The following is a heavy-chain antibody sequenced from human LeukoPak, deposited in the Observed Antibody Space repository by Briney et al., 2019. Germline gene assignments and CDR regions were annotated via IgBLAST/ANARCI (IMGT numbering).Heavy chain of an antibody. J-gene: IGHJ4*02. CDR1: SGFA. V-gene: IGHV3-23*01. CDR3: AKGHRSSSSFFDS. Sequence: GESLRLSCAAFSGFAMSWVRQAPGKGLEWVSAINGRGDDTYYPDSVKGRFTVSRDNSNNTLYLQMNSLRAEDTAVYYCAKGHRSSSSFFDSWGQGILVTVSS. D-gene: IGHD6-19*01. CDR2: INGRGDDT.